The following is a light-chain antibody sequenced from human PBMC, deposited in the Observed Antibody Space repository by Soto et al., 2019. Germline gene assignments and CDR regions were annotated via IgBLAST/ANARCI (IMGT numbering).Light chain of an antibody. V-gene: IGKV3-11*01. J-gene: IGKJ5*01. CDR1: QSVSTY. CDR2: GAS. Sequence: VMTQSPSTLAVSPGERATLSCRASQSVSTYLAWYQQKPGQAPRLLIDGASTRATGIPARFSGSGSGTDFTLTISSLEPEDSAVYYCQQRHMWPITFGQGTRLEIK. CDR3: QQRHMWPIT.